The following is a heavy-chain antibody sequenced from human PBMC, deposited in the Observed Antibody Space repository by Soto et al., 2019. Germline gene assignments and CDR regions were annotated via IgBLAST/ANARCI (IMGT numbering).Heavy chain of an antibody. J-gene: IGHJ4*02. Sequence: GESLKISCKGSGYSFISYWIGWVRQMPGKGLEWMGIIYPGDSDSRYSPSFQGQVTISADKSISTAYLQWSSLKASDTAMYYCASARYCSGGSCYYVYWGQGTLVTVSS. CDR3: ASARYCSGGSCYYVY. V-gene: IGHV5-51*01. CDR1: GYSFISYW. CDR2: IYPGDSDS. D-gene: IGHD2-15*01.